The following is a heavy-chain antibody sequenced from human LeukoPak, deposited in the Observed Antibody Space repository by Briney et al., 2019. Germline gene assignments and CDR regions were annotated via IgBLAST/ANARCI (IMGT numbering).Heavy chain of an antibody. V-gene: IGHV3-11*01. J-gene: IGHJ4*02. CDR1: GFTLSDFY. CDR3: AREDQRLGFDY. CDR2: ISSSGSTI. Sequence: GGSLRLSCAASGFTLSDFYMSWIRQAPGKGLEWVSYISSSGSTIYYAASVKGRFTSARDNAKNSLYLQMNSLRADDTAVYYCAREDQRLGFDYWGQGTLVTVSS. D-gene: IGHD6-25*01.